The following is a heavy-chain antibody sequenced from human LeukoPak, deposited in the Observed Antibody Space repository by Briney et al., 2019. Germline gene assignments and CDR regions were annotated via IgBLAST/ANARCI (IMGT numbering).Heavy chain of an antibody. Sequence: GGSLRLFCAASGFTFSFYSMQWVRQAPGKGLEWVSCISSSSNYIYYADSVKGRFIISRDNDKNSLHLQMNMLSADDTAVYYCVRDPRPEVPTSDSSPSACGQGPLVTVSS. D-gene: IGHD2-2*01. CDR1: GFTFSFYS. CDR3: VRDPRPEVPTSDSSPSA. V-gene: IGHV3-21*01. CDR2: ISSSSNYI. J-gene: IGHJ5*02.